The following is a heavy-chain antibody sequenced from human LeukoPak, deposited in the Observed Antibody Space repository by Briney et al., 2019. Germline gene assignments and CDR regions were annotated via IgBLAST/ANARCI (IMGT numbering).Heavy chain of an antibody. CDR2: IWYDGSNK. V-gene: IGHV3-33*01. Sequence: PGGSLRLSCAASGFTFSSYSMHWVRQAPGKGLEWVAVIWYDGSNKFYADSVKGRFTISRDNSKNTLYLQMSSLRAEDTAVYYCARDRAAADLDYWGQGTLVTVSS. D-gene: IGHD6-13*01. CDR3: ARDRAAADLDY. CDR1: GFTFSSYS. J-gene: IGHJ4*02.